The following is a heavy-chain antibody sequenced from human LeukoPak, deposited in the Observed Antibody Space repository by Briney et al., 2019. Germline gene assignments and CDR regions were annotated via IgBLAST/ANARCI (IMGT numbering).Heavy chain of an antibody. Sequence: SETLSLTCTVSGYSISSGYYWGWIRQPPGKGLEWIGSIYHSGSTYYNPSLKSRVTISVDTSKNQFSLKLSSVTAADTAVYYCARCREYYYGSGSYSYAFDIWGQGTMVTVSS. D-gene: IGHD3-10*01. CDR2: IYHSGST. CDR1: GYSISSGYY. V-gene: IGHV4-38-2*02. CDR3: ARCREYYYGSGSYSYAFDI. J-gene: IGHJ3*02.